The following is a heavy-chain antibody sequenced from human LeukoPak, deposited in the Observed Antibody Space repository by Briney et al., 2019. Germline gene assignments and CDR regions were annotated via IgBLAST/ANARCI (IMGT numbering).Heavy chain of an antibody. CDR1: GFTFSDYW. D-gene: IGHD6-6*01. CDR2: IKQDGSEK. CDR3: ARRGGSSSRRSPIDY. Sequence: RGSLRLSCAASGFTFSDYWMTWVRQAPGKGPEWVANIKQDGSEKYYVDSVRGRFTISRDNSKNSLYLQMNSLRVEDTAVYYCARRGGSSSRRSPIDYWGQGTLVTVSS. J-gene: IGHJ4*02. V-gene: IGHV3-7*01.